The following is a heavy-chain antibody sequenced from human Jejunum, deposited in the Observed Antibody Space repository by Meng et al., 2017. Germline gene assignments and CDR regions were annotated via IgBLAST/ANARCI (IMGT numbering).Heavy chain of an antibody. J-gene: IGHJ4*02. V-gene: IGHV4-61*08. CDR3: ARDHWGSLDY. Sequence: QVQLQESGPGLVRSSEPLSLICTVSGGSASSAGYQWGWIRQPPGKGLEWIGYASTNYNPSLKSRVTISLDTSKNQFSLKLSSVTAADTAVYYCARDHWGSLDYWGQGILVTVSS. D-gene: IGHD7-27*01. CDR2: AST. CDR1: GGSASSAGYQ.